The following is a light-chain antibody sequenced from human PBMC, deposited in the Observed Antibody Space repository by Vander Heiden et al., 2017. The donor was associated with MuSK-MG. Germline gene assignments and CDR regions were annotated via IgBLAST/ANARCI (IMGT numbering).Light chain of an antibody. Sequence: DMQMTQSPSCLSAAVGDRVTRTCQASQDISNYLNWYQQKPGKAPKLLIYDASNLETGVPSRFSGSGSVTDFTFTISSLQPEDIATYYCQQDDKLPLTFGGGTKVEIK. CDR1: QDISNY. J-gene: IGKJ4*01. V-gene: IGKV1-33*01. CDR3: QQDDKLPLT. CDR2: DAS.